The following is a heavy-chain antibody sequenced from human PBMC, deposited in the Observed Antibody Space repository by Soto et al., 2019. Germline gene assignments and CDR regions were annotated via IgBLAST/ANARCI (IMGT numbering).Heavy chain of an antibody. V-gene: IGHV1-3*01. Sequence: VSCKASGYTFTSYAMHWVRQAPGQRLEWMGWINPAIGKTNYAQKFQGRVTITTDESTSTAYMELSSLRSEDTAVYYCAREVVRHIVVVTASAFDIWGQGTMVTVSS. J-gene: IGHJ3*02. CDR1: GYTFTSYA. CDR2: INPAIGKT. D-gene: IGHD2-21*02. CDR3: AREVVRHIVVVTASAFDI.